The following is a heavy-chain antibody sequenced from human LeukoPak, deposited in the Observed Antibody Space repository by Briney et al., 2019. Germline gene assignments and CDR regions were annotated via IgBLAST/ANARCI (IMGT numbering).Heavy chain of an antibody. D-gene: IGHD1-26*01. J-gene: IGHJ4*02. V-gene: IGHV1-69*04. CDR3: ARDLGATTFFDY. Sequence: GASVKVSCKASGGTFSSYAISWVRQAPGQGLVWMGRIIPILGIANYAQKFQGRVTITADKSTSAAYMELSSLRSEDTAVYYCARDLGATTFFDYWGQGTLVTVSS. CDR2: IIPILGIA. CDR1: GGTFSSYA.